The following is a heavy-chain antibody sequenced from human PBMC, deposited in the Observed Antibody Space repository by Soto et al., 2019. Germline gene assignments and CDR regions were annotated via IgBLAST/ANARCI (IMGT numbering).Heavy chain of an antibody. CDR1: GFTFSDNY. Sequence: HPGGSLRLSCAASGFTFSDNYMDWVRQAPGKGLEWVGRIRNKANSYTTEYAASVKGRFTISRGDSKNSLYLQMNNLKTEDTAVYYCARVYCSSFSCKYSFDYWGQGTLVTVSS. D-gene: IGHD2-15*01. J-gene: IGHJ4*02. CDR3: ARVYCSSFSCKYSFDY. V-gene: IGHV3-72*01. CDR2: IRNKANSYTT.